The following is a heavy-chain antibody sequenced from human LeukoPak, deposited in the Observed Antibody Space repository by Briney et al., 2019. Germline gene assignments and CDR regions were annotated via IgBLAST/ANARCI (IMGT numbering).Heavy chain of an antibody. CDR3: ARAPSEIGGYYPEYFRH. J-gene: IGHJ1*01. V-gene: IGHV3-74*01. CDR1: GFTFSTYW. Sequence: GSLRLSCAASGFTFSTYWMHWVRQAPGKGLVCVSRIKSDGGTNYADSVKGRFTISRDNAKKTVSLQMNSLRPEDTGVYYCARAPSEIGGYYPEYFRHWGQGTLVTVSS. CDR2: IKSDGGT. D-gene: IGHD3-22*01.